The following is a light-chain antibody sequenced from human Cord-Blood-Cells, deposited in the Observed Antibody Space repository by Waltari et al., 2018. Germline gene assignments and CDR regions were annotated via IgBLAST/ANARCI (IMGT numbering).Light chain of an antibody. CDR3: AAWDDSLSGPV. CDR2: RNN. V-gene: IGLV1-47*01. CDR1: SSHIGRND. Sequence: QSVLTQPPSASGTPGQRVTISCSGSSSHIGRNDVYWYQQLPGTAPKLLIYRNNQRPSGVPDRFSGSKSGTSASLAISGLRSEDEADYYCAAWDDSLSGPVFGGGTKLTVL. J-gene: IGLJ3*02.